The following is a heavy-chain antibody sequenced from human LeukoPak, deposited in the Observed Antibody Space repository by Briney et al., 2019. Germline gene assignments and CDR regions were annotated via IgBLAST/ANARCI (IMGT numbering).Heavy chain of an antibody. CDR1: VVTFSSYA. J-gene: IGHJ5*02. V-gene: IGHV1-69*05. D-gene: IGHD3-10*01. Sequence: SVKVSWEAFVVTFSSYAIRLVRHAPGQGVDWMGRIIPIFGTANYAQKFQGRVTITTDESTSTAYMELSSLRSEDTAVYYCARDVGGSGSPDNWFDPWGQGTLVTVSS. CDR2: IIPIFGTA. CDR3: ARDVGGSGSPDNWFDP.